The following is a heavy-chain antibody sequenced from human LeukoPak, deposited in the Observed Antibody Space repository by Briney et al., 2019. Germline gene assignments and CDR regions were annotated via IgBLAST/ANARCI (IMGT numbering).Heavy chain of an antibody. CDR3: ARDRSGFDY. CDR1: GFTFNRYA. D-gene: IGHD3-22*01. Sequence: PGGSLRLSCAASGFTFNRYAMQWVRQAPGKGLESVAVISYDGGFKSYADSVKGRFTSSRDNSKNTLYLQMNSLRPDDTAIYYCARDRSGFDYWGQGTLVTVS. J-gene: IGHJ4*02. CDR2: ISYDGGFK. V-gene: IGHV3-30*04.